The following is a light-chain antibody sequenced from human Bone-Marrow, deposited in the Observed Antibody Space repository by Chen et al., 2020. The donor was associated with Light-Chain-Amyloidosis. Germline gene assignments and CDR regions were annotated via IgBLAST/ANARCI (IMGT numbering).Light chain of an antibody. CDR2: RDT. CDR1: DLPTKY. CDR3: QSADSSGTYEVI. J-gene: IGLJ2*01. V-gene: IGLV3-25*03. Sequence: SYELTQPPSVSVSPGQTARITCSGDDLPTKYAYWYQQKPGQAAVLAIHRDTERPSGISERFSGSSEGTTATLTFSGVQAEDEADYHCQSADSSGTYEVIFGGGTKLTVL.